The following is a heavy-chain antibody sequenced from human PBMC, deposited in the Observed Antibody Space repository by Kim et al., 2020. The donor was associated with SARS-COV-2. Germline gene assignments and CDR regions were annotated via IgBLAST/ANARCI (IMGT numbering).Heavy chain of an antibody. V-gene: IGHV3-15*01. Sequence: GGSLRLSCAASGFTFSNAWMSWVRQAPGKGLEWVGRIKSKTDGGTIDYTAPVKGRFTISRADSKNTLYLQMNSLKTEDTAVYYCTTGFRGAQPPSDAFDIWGQGTMVTVSS. J-gene: IGHJ3*02. CDR2: IKSKTDGGTI. CDR1: GFTFSNAW. CDR3: TTGFRGAQPPSDAFDI. D-gene: IGHD3-10*01.